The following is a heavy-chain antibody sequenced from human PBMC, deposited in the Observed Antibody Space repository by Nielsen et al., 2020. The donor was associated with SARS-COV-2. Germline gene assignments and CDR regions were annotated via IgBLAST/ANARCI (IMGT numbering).Heavy chain of an antibody. Sequence: GESLKISCAASGFTFSSYDMHWVRQATGKGLEWVSAIGTAGDPYYPGSVKGRFTISRDNAKNSLYLQMNSLRAEDTAVYYCATLVAARVDYWGQGTLVTVSS. J-gene: IGHJ4*02. D-gene: IGHD2-2*01. CDR3: ATLVAARVDY. V-gene: IGHV3-13*05. CDR1: GFTFSSYD. CDR2: IGTAGDP.